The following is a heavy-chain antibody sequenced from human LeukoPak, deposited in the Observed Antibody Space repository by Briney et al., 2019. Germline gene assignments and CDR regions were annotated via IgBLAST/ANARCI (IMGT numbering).Heavy chain of an antibody. V-gene: IGHV3-13*04. J-gene: IGHJ6*02. CDR1: GFTFSSYD. Sequence: PGGSLRLSCAASGFTFSSYDMHWVRQATGKGLEWVSAIATAGDTYYPGSVKGRFTISRENAKNSLYLQMNSLRAGDTAVYYCARSHLYYYYGMDVWGQGTTVTVSS. CDR3: ARSHLYYYYGMDV. CDR2: IATAGDT.